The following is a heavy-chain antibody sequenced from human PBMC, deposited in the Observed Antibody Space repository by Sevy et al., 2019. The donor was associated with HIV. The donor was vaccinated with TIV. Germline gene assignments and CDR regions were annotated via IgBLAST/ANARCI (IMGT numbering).Heavy chain of an antibody. CDR3: ARKGTGADYDY. J-gene: IGHJ4*02. CDR1: GFTFSSYD. V-gene: IGHV3-13*01. D-gene: IGHD1-26*01. Sequence: GGSLRLSCAASGFTFSSYDMHWVRQATGKGLEWVSAIGTAGDTYYPGSVKGRFTISRENAKNSLYLQMNSLRAGDTAVYYCARKGTGADYDYWGQGTLVTVSS. CDR2: IGTAGDT.